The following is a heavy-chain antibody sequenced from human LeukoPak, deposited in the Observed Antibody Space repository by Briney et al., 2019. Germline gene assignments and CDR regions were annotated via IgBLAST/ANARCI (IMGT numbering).Heavy chain of an antibody. CDR3: ARDDRSGYVCDY. CDR1: GGSISSSNW. CDR2: IYHSGST. V-gene: IGHV4-4*02. D-gene: IGHD3-22*01. J-gene: IGHJ4*02. Sequence: SETLSLTCAVSGGSISSSNWWSWIRQPPGKGLEWIGEIYHSGSTNYNPSLRSRVTISVDKSKTQFSLKLSSVTAADTALYYCARDDRSGYVCDYWGLGTMVTVSA.